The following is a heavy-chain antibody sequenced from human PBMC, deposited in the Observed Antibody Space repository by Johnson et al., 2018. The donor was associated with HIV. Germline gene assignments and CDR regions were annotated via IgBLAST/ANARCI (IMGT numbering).Heavy chain of an antibody. Sequence: VQLVESGGSVVRPGGSLRLSCAASGFTFDDYGMSWVCQAPGKGLEWVSGITWNGGSTGYADSVKGGFTISRDNAKNSLYLQMNSLKAEDTALYYCARAGYSYGLGAFDIWGQGTMVTVSS. V-gene: IGHV3-20*04. CDR1: GFTFDDYG. CDR2: ITWNGGST. CDR3: ARAGYSYGLGAFDI. J-gene: IGHJ3*02. D-gene: IGHD5-18*01.